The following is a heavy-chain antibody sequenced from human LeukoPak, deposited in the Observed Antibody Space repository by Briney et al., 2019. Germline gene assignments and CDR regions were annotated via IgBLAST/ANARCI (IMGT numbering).Heavy chain of an antibody. CDR1: GFTFTRYA. V-gene: IGHV3-30-3*01. J-gene: IGHJ4*02. D-gene: IGHD3-10*01. Sequence: GGSLRLSCAASGFTFTRYAMHWVRQAPGKGLEWVAVTSYDGIKKGYADSVKGRFTISRDNSKNTLYLQMNSLRAEDTAVYYCVRSLRGFDYWGQGTLVTVSS. CDR3: VRSLRGFDY. CDR2: TSYDGIKK.